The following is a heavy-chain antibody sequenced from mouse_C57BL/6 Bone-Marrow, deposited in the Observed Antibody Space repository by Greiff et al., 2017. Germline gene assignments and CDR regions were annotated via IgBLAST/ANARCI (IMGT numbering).Heavy chain of an antibody. CDR2: IDPENGDT. CDR3: TTEGVTTVVDY. CDR1: GFNIKDDY. J-gene: IGHJ2*01. V-gene: IGHV14-4*01. D-gene: IGHD1-1*01. Sequence: EVQLQQSGAELVRPGASVKLSCTASGFNIKDDYMHWVKQRPEQGLEWIGWIDPENGDTEYASKFQGKATITADTYSNPAYLQLSSLTSEATAVYYCTTEGVTTVVDYWGQGTTLTVSS.